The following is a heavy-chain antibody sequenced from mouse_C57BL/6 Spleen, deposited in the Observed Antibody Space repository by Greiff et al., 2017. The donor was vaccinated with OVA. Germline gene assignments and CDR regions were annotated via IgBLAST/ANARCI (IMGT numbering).Heavy chain of an antibody. CDR2: SRNKANDYTT. D-gene: IGHD4-1*02. CDR1: GFTFSDFY. J-gene: IGHJ4*01. V-gene: IGHV7-1*01. Sequence: EVKLVESGGGLVQSGRSLRLSCATSGFTFSDFYMEWVRQAPGKGLEWIAASRNKANDYTTEYSASVKGRFIVSRDTSQSILYLQMNALRAEDTAIYYCARDAGPTGTYYAMDYWGQGTSVTVSS. CDR3: ARDAGPTGTYYAMDY.